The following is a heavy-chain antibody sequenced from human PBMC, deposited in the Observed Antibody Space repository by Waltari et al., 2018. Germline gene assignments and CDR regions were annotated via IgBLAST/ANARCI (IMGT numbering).Heavy chain of an antibody. D-gene: IGHD1-26*01. J-gene: IGHJ6*03. CDR2: IHYSGSS. V-gene: IGHV4-59*01. CDR3: ARADTSTSYFYYYMDV. Sequence: QVQLQESGPGLGKPSETLSLTCPVSGGSPSTYYWGWVRQSPGKGLEWIGYIHYSGSSVYNPSLRSRVAISLDTPNNQFSLRLRSVTAADAAIYYCARADTSTSYFYYYMDVWGKGTTVTVSS. CDR1: GGSPSTYY.